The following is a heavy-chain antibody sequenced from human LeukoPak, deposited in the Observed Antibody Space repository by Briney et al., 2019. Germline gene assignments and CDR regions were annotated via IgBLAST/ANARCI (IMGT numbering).Heavy chain of an antibody. Sequence: GGSLRLSCAASGFTVSSNYMSWVRQALGKGLEWVSVIYSGGSTYYADSVKGRFTISRDNSKNTLYLQMNSLRAEDTAVYYCARDYKGPFDYWGQGTLVTVSS. CDR3: ARDYKGPFDY. CDR2: IYSGGST. CDR1: GFTVSSNY. V-gene: IGHV3-53*01. J-gene: IGHJ4*02. D-gene: IGHD1-1*01.